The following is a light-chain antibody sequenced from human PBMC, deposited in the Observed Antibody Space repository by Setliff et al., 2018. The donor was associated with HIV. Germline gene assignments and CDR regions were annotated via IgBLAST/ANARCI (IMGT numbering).Light chain of an antibody. CDR1: ISDVGGYNY. CDR2: EVT. V-gene: IGLV2-23*02. Sequence: QSALAQPASVSGSPGQSITIFCIGTISDVGGYNYVSWYQQYPGKAPKLMIYEVTKRPSGVSNRFSGSKSGNTASLTISGLQAEDEADFYCCSYAGRSTLVFGGGTKGTVL. J-gene: IGLJ2*01. CDR3: CSYAGRSTLV.